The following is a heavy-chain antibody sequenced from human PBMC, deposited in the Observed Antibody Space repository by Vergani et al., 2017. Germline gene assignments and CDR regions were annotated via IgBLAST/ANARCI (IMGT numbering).Heavy chain of an antibody. Sequence: EVQLVESGGGLVKPGGSLRLSCAASGFTFSSYSMNWVRQAPGKGLEWVSSISSSSSYIYYADSVKGRFTISRDNAKNSLYLQMNSLRAEDTAVYYCARDLFLGYDRFDPWGQGTLVTVSS. J-gene: IGHJ5*02. V-gene: IGHV3-21*01. D-gene: IGHD2-2*01. CDR3: ARDLFLGYDRFDP. CDR2: ISSSSSYI. CDR1: GFTFSSYS.